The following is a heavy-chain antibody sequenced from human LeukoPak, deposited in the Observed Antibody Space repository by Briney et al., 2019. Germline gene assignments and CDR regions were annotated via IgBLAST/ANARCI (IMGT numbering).Heavy chain of an antibody. Sequence: GGSLRLSCAASGFTFSSYGLHWVRQAPGKGLEWGAVISYEGSNKYYADSVKGRFTISRDNSKSTLYLQMNSLRAEDTGVYYCAKDRWALSRVVPAIRGFDYWGQGTLVTVSS. CDR2: ISYEGSNK. CDR1: GFTFSSYG. V-gene: IGHV3-30*18. CDR3: AKDRWALSRVVPAIRGFDY. D-gene: IGHD2-21*02. J-gene: IGHJ4*02.